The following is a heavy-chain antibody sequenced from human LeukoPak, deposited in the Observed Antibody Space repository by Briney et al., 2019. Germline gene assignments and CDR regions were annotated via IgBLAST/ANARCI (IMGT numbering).Heavy chain of an antibody. J-gene: IGHJ5*02. CDR1: GFTFSSYA. CDR2: ISYDGSNK. D-gene: IGHD2-2*01. V-gene: IGHV3-30-3*01. Sequence: GGSLRLSCAASGFTFSSYAMHWVRQAPGKGLEWVAVISYDGSNKYYADSVKGRFTISRDNSKNTLYLQMNSLRAEDTAVYYCAKVFLKVVPADGWFDPWGQGTLVTVSS. CDR3: AKVFLKVVPADGWFDP.